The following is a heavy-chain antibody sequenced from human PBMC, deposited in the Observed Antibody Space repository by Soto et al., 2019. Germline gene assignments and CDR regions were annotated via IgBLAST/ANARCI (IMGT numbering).Heavy chain of an antibody. CDR2: ISGSGGST. J-gene: IGHJ6*02. Sequence: GGSLRLSCAASGFTFSSYAMSWVRQAPGKGLEWVSAISGSGGSTYYADSVKGRFTISRDNSKNTLYLQMNSLRAEDTAVYYCAKDLLDFWSGYDIYYGMDVWGQGTTVTVSS. V-gene: IGHV3-23*01. CDR1: GFTFSSYA. CDR3: AKDLLDFWSGYDIYYGMDV. D-gene: IGHD3-3*01.